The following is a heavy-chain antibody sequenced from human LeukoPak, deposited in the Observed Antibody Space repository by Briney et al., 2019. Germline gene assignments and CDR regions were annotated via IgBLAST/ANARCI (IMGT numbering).Heavy chain of an antibody. V-gene: IGHV1-58*01. CDR3: AGGNVEMATTGAFDI. D-gene: IGHD5-24*01. J-gene: IGHJ3*02. Sequence: ASVKVSCKASGFTFTSSAVQWVRQARGQRLEWIGWIVVGSGNTNYAQKFQERVTITRDMSTSTAYMELSSLRSEDTAVYYCAGGNVEMATTGAFDIWGQGTMVTVSS. CDR2: IVVGSGNT. CDR1: GFTFTSSA.